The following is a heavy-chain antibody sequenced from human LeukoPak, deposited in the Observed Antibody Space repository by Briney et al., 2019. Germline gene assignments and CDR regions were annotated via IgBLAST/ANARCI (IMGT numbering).Heavy chain of an antibody. V-gene: IGHV3-49*04. CDR2: IRSKAYGGTT. CDR3: TRASYDFWSGYYWAPDY. Sequence: GGSLRLSCTASGFTYGDYAMSWVRQAPGKGLEWVGFIRSKAYGGTTEYAASVKGRFTISRDDSKSIAYLQMNSLKTEDTAVYYCTRASYDFWSGYYWAPDYWGQGTLVTVSS. D-gene: IGHD3-3*01. J-gene: IGHJ4*02. CDR1: GFTYGDYA.